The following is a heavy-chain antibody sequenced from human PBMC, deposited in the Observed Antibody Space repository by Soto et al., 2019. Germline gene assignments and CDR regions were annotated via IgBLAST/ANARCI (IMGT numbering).Heavy chain of an antibody. CDR1: GFTFSGYA. CDR3: VRDLLGSGGHFDY. CDR2: LSFHGRDE. Sequence: GGSLRLSCAASGFTFSGYAFHWVRQAPGKGLEWVALLSFHGRDESYVDSVRGRFTISRDNSMNTVFLQMNSLRAEDTAVYHCVRDLLGSGGHFDYWGQGTPVTVSS. V-gene: IGHV3-30*04. D-gene: IGHD7-27*01. J-gene: IGHJ4*02.